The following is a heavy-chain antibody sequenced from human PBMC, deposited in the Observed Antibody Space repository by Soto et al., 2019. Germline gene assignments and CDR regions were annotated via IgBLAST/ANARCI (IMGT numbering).Heavy chain of an antibody. CDR1: GGSISSSTYY. D-gene: IGHD4-17*01. CDR3: ARATQATVTTPEYFQH. V-gene: IGHV4-39*07. J-gene: IGHJ1*01. Sequence: PSETLSLTCTVSGGSISSSTYYWGWIRQPPGKGLEWIGNFYYSGSTYYNPSLKSRVTISVDTSKNQFSLELSSLRSEDTAVYYCARATQATVTTPEYFQHWGQGTLVTVSS. CDR2: FYYSGST.